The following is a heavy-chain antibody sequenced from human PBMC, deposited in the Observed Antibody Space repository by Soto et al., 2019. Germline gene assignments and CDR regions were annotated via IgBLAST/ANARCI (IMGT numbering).Heavy chain of an antibody. J-gene: IGHJ3*02. V-gene: IGHV3-21*01. CDR2: ISSSSSYI. D-gene: IGHD3-9*01. CDR3: ILTGYSDAFDI. CDR1: GFTFNSSC. Sequence: GGSLRLSCAASGFTFNSSCMNWVRQAPGEGLEWVSSISSSSSYIYYADSVKGRFTISRDNAKNSLYLQMNSLRAEDTAVYYCILTGYSDAFDIWGQGTMVSVSS.